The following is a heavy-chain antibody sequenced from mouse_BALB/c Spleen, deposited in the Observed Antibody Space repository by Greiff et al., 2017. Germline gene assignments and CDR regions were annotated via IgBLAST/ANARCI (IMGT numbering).Heavy chain of an antibody. V-gene: IGHV3-2*02. CDR3: ARWGYGNYYFDY. Sequence: EVQGVESGPGLVKPSQSLSLTCTVTGYSITSDYAWNWIRQFPGNKLEWMGYISYSGSTSYNPSLKSRISNTRDTSKNQFFLQLNSVTTEDTATYYCARWGYGNYYFDYWGQGTTLTVSS. CDR2: ISYSGST. CDR1: GYSITSDYA. D-gene: IGHD2-10*02. J-gene: IGHJ2*01.